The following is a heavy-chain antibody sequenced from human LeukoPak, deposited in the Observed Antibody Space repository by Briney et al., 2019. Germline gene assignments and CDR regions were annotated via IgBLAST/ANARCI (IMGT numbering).Heavy chain of an antibody. CDR2: ISSSSSYI. J-gene: IGHJ4*02. CDR1: GFTFSSYS. CDR3: ARYRDSYTAMVTRVY. V-gene: IGHV3-21*01. Sequence: GGSLRLSCAASGFTFSSYSMNWVRQAPGKGLEWVSSISSSSSYIYYADSVKGRFTISRDNAKNSLYLQMNSLRAEDTAVYYCARYRDSYTAMVTRVYWGQGTLVTVSS. D-gene: IGHD5-18*01.